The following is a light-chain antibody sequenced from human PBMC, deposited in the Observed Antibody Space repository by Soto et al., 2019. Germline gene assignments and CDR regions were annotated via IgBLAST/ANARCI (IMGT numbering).Light chain of an antibody. CDR3: TSYTSGSTYV. Sequence: QSVLTQPASVSGSPGQSITISCTGTSTDVGRYNYVSWYQQHPGKAPKLMVYDVSNRPSWVSNCFSGSKSGITASLTISGLQAEDEADYYCTSYTSGSTYVFGTGTKVTVL. CDR1: STDVGRYNY. J-gene: IGLJ1*01. V-gene: IGLV2-14*01. CDR2: DVS.